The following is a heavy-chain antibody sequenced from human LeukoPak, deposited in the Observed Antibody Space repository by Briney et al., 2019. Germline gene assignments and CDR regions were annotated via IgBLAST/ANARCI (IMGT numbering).Heavy chain of an antibody. V-gene: IGHV3-30*03. CDR3: ARRGDCNRSTCYELDY. CDR1: GFTFSHYG. Sequence: GGSLRLSCAASGFTFSHYGMHWVRQAPGKGLEWVAVISYDGSDQYYADSMRGRFTISRDNSKNTLYLQMNSLRAEDTAVYYCARRGDCNRSTCYELDYWGQGTLVTVSS. CDR2: ISYDGSDQ. J-gene: IGHJ4*02. D-gene: IGHD2-2*01.